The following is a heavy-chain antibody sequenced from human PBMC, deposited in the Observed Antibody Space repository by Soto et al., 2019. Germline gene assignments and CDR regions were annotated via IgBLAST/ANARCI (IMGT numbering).Heavy chain of an antibody. CDR3: AKPTPKTGTTFGF. CDR1: GFTFSNFA. D-gene: IGHD1-1*01. V-gene: IGHV3-23*01. CDR2: ISGSGDDT. Sequence: QLLESGGGFVQPGGSLRLSCVASGFTFSNFAFAWVRQAPGEGLEWVSAISGSGDDTFYADSMKDRFTISSDNSTDSLYLQINMLRPEDTAAYYCAKPTPKTGTTFGFWGQGTLVTVAS. J-gene: IGHJ4*02.